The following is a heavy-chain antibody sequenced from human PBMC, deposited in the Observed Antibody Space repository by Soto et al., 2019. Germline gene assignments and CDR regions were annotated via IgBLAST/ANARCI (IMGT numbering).Heavy chain of an antibody. V-gene: IGHV1-69*13. CDR2: IIPIFGTA. CDR3: ARVAYGGWNWFDP. J-gene: IGHJ5*02. D-gene: IGHD4-17*01. Sequence: SVKVSCNASGGTFSSYAISWVRQAPGQGLEWMGGIIPIFGTANYAQKFQGRVTITADESTSTAYMELSSLRSEDTAVYYCARVAYGGWNWFDPWGQGTLVTVSS. CDR1: GGTFSSYA.